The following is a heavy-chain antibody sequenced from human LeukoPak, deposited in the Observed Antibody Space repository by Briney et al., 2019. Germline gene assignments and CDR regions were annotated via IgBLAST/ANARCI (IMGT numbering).Heavy chain of an antibody. CDR2: IYYSGST. D-gene: IGHD3-10*01. V-gene: IGHV4-59*01. CDR3: AGSYYYYGTDV. CDR1: GGSLSSYY. J-gene: IGHJ6*02. Sequence: SETLSLTCTVSGGSLSSYYWSWIRQPPGKGLEWIGYIYYSGSTNYNPSLKSRVTISVDTSKNQFSLKLSSVTAADTAVYYCAGSYYYYGTDVWGQGTTVTVSS.